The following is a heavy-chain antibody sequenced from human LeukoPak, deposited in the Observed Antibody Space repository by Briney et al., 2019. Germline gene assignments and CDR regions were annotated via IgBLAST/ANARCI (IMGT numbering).Heavy chain of an antibody. CDR3: ARDSLLWFGEDV. D-gene: IGHD3-10*01. J-gene: IGHJ6*04. V-gene: IGHV4-31*03. CDR1: GGSISSGGYY. Sequence: NSSQTLSLTCTVSGGSISSGGYYWSWIRPHPGKGLEWIGYIYYSGSTYYNPSLKSRVTISIDTSKNQFSLKLSSVTAADTAVYYCARDSLLWFGEDVWGKGTTVTVSS. CDR2: IYYSGST.